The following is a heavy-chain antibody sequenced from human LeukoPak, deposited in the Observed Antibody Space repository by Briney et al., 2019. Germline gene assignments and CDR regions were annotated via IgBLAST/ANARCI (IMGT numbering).Heavy chain of an antibody. CDR2: ISFDGRNK. V-gene: IGHV3-30*18. CDR1: GFTFSSYG. Sequence: PGGSLRLSCAASGFTFSSYGIHWVRQAPGKGLEWVAIISFDGRNKYYADSVKGRFTVSRDNSKNTLYLQMNSLRTEDTAAYYCAKDRDSGYLDHWGQGTLVTVSS. D-gene: IGHD3-10*01. CDR3: AKDRDSGYLDH. J-gene: IGHJ4*02.